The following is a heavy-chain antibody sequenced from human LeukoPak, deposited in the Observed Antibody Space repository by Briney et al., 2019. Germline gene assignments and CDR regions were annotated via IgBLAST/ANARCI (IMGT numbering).Heavy chain of an antibody. CDR1: RGSISAYY. V-gene: IGHV4-59*08. Sequence: PSETLSLTCTVSRGSISAYYWSWIRQPPGKGLEWIGYISNSGSTNHNPSLKSRVTISVDTSKNKFSLKLSSVTAADTAVYYCARLNVNTAMATDYWGQGTLVTVSS. D-gene: IGHD5-18*01. CDR3: ARLNVNTAMATDY. J-gene: IGHJ4*02. CDR2: ISNSGST.